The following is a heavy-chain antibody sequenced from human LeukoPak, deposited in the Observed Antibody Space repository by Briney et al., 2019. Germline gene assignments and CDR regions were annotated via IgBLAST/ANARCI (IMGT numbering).Heavy chain of an antibody. CDR3: ARDWFGTSSSWYGMYDY. CDR2: IKSDGSST. J-gene: IGHJ4*02. D-gene: IGHD6-13*01. Sequence: GGSLRLSCAATGFTFSSYWMLWVRQAPGKGLVWVSRIKSDGSSTSYADSVKGRFTISRDNAKNTLYLQMNSLRAEDTAVYYCARDWFGTSSSWYGMYDYWGQGTLVTVSS. V-gene: IGHV3-74*01. CDR1: GFTFSSYW.